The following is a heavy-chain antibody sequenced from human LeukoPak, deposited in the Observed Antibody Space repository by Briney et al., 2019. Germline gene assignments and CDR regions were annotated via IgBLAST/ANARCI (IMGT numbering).Heavy chain of an antibody. J-gene: IGHJ3*02. Sequence: ASVKVSCKASGYTFTSYGISWVRQAPGQGLEWMGWINAYNGNTNYAQNFQGRVTLTTDTSTSTAYMELRGLRSEDTAMYYCATRESSLAAAGMGGAFDIWGQGTMVTVSS. V-gene: IGHV1-18*01. D-gene: IGHD6-13*01. CDR2: INAYNGNT. CDR3: ATRESSLAAAGMGGAFDI. CDR1: GYTFTSYG.